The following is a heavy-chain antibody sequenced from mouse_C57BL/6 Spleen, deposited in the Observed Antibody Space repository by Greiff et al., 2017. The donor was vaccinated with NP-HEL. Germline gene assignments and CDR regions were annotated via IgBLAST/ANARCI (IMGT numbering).Heavy chain of an antibody. CDR3: ARSPPDSSGLAWFAY. J-gene: IGHJ3*01. CDR2: IYPSDSET. CDR1: GYTFTSYW. V-gene: IGHV1-61*01. D-gene: IGHD3-2*02. Sequence: QVQLQQPGAELVRPGSSVKLSCKASGYTFTSYWMDWVKQRPGQGLEWIGNIYPSDSETHYNQKFKDKATLTVDKSTSTAYMQLRSLTSEDSAVYYCARSPPDSSGLAWFAYWGQGTLVTVSA.